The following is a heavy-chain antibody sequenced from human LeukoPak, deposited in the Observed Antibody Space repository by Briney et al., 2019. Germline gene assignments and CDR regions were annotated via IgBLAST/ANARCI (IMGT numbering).Heavy chain of an antibody. D-gene: IGHD6-13*01. J-gene: IGHJ4*02. V-gene: IGHV4-31*02. CDR2: IYYSGDT. CDR1: GGSISSGDYY. CDR3: ARAPRDTNSWYYFDY. Sequence: SETLSLTCTVSGGSISSGDYYWSWIRQHPGKGLEWIGYIYYSGDTYYNPSLKSRVTISVDTSKNPFSLKLSSVTAADTAVYYCARAPRDTNSWYYFDYWGQGTLVSVSS.